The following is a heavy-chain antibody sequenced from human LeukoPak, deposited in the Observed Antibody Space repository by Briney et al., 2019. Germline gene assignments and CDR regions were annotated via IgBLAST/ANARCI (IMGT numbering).Heavy chain of an antibody. CDR1: GFTFSSYV. CDR2: ISGSGGST. CDR3: ATEYDILTGVDY. J-gene: IGHJ4*02. D-gene: IGHD3-9*01. V-gene: IGHV3-23*01. Sequence: GGSLRLSCAASGFTFSSYVMSWVRQAPGKGLEWVSAISGSGGSTYYADSVKGRFTISRDNSKNTLYLQMNSLRAEDTAVYYCATEYDILTGVDYWGQGTLVTVSS.